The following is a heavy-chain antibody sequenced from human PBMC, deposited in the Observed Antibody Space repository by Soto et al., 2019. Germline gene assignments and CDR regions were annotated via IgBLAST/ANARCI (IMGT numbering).Heavy chain of an antibody. CDR1: GFTFSSYE. CDR3: AKERSLVVTAMDV. V-gene: IGHV3-23*01. CDR2: VSGSGGST. D-gene: IGHD2-21*02. Sequence: EVQLLESGGGLVQPGGSLRLSCAASGFTFSSYEMSWVRQAPGKGLEWVSVVSGSGGSTYYAVSVQGRFTISRDNSKNTVYLQMNSLRAEDTAIYYCAKERSLVVTAMDVWGQGTTVTVSS. J-gene: IGHJ6*02.